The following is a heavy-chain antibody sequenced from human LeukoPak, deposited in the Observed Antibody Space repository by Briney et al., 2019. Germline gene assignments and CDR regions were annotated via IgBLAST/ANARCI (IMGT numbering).Heavy chain of an antibody. CDR1: GFTFSSYA. J-gene: IGHJ4*02. CDR2: ISGSGGST. V-gene: IGHV3-23*01. Sequence: GGSLRLSCAASGFTFSSYAMSWVRQAPGKGLEWVSAISGSGGSTYYADSGKGRFTISRDNSKNTLYLQMNSLRAEDTAVYYCATVISLASFDYWGQGTLVTVSS. D-gene: IGHD2-21*01. CDR3: ATVISLASFDY.